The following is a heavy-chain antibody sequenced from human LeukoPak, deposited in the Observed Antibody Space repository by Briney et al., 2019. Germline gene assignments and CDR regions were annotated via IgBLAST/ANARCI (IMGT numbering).Heavy chain of an antibody. CDR2: FDPEDGET. D-gene: IGHD3-16*02. CDR1: GYTLTELS. Sequence: ASVKVSCKVSGYTLTELSMHWVRQAPGKGLEWMGGFDPEDGETIYAQKFQGRVTMTEDTSTDTAYMELSSLRSEDTAVYYCATYDYVWGSYRYFGYWGQGTLVTVSS. V-gene: IGHV1-24*01. J-gene: IGHJ4*02. CDR3: ATYDYVWGSYRYFGY.